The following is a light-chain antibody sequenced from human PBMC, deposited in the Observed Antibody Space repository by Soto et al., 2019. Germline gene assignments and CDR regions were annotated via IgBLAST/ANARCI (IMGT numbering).Light chain of an antibody. J-gene: IGKJ4*01. CDR2: DAS. CDR3: QQRHYWPLT. Sequence: EMVLTQSPATLSLSPMERATLSCRASQSVNSYLAWYQQKPGQAPRLLISDASNSATGIPARFSGSGSGSDFPLTVSSLEPEDFAVYYGQQRHYWPLTFGGWPKVE. CDR1: QSVNSY. V-gene: IGKV3-11*01.